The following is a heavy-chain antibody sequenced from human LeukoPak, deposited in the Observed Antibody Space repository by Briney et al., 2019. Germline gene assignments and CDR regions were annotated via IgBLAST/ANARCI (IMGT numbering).Heavy chain of an antibody. CDR1: GYTFTGYY. V-gene: IGHV1-2*04. J-gene: IGHJ5*02. CDR2: INPNSGGT. CDR3: ARDQTSNWFDP. Sequence: ASVKVSCKASGYTFTGYYMHWVRRAPGQGLEWMGWINPNSGGTNYAQKFQGWVTMTRDTSISTAYMELSRLRSDDTAVYYCARDQTSNWFDPWGQGTLVTVSS.